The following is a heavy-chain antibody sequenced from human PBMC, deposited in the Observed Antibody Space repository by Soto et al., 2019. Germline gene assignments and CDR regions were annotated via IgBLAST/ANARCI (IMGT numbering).Heavy chain of an antibody. D-gene: IGHD2-2*01. Sequence: GASVKVSCKASGYTFTSYAMHWVRQAPGQRLEWMGWINAGNGNTKYSQKFQGRVTITRDTSASTAYMELSSLRSEDTAVYYCARGGIVLVPAAMPYNWFDPWGQGTLVTVSS. CDR2: INAGNGNT. J-gene: IGHJ5*02. CDR3: ARGGIVLVPAAMPYNWFDP. CDR1: GYTFTSYA. V-gene: IGHV1-3*01.